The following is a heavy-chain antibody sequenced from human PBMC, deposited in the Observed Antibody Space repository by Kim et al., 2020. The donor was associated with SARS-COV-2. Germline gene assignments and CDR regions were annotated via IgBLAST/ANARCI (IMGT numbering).Heavy chain of an antibody. CDR3: AIGGDFWSPGGWFDP. Sequence: ASVKVSCKASGYTFTSYAMHWVRQAPGQRLEWMGWINAGNGNTKYSQKFQGRVTITRDTSASTAYMELSSLRSEDTAVYYCAIGGDFWSPGGWFDPWGQGTLVTVSS. V-gene: IGHV1-3*01. CDR1: GYTFTSYA. CDR2: INAGNGNT. D-gene: IGHD3-3*01. J-gene: IGHJ5*02.